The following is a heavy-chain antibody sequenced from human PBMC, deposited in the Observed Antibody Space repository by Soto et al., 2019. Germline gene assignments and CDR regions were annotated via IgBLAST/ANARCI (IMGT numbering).Heavy chain of an antibody. CDR1: GGTFSSYT. J-gene: IGHJ6*03. CDR2: IIPILGIA. V-gene: IGHV1-69*02. Sequence: ASVKVSCKASGGTFSSYTISWVRQAPGQGLEWMGRIIPILGIANYAQKFQGRVTITADKSTSTAYMELSSLRSEDTAVYYCALKYFIVATIPYYMDVWGKGTTVTVSS. D-gene: IGHD5-12*01. CDR3: ALKYFIVATIPYYMDV.